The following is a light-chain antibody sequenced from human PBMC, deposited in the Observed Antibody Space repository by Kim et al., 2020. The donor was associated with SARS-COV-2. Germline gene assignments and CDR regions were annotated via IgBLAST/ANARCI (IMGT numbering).Light chain of an antibody. V-gene: IGLV2-14*03. CDR3: SSYTSSSTVV. J-gene: IGLJ2*01. CDR2: DVS. CDR1: SSDVGGYNY. Sequence: GQSITISCTGPSSDVGGYNYVTWYQQHPVKAPKLMIYDVSNRPSGVSNRFSGSKSGNTASLTISGLQAEDESDYYCSSYTSSSTVVFGGGTQLTVL.